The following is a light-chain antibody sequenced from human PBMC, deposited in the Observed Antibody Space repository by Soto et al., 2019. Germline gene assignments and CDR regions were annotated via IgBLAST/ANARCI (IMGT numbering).Light chain of an antibody. J-gene: IGKJ1*01. V-gene: IGKV3-15*01. CDR1: QSINSN. Sequence: PGTQSGSPGKDCTSPFTASQSINSNLAWYQQRPGQAPRLLIYGASTRATGIPARFSGSGSGTEFTLTISSLQSEDIAVYYCQESNHCWTFAQGTKVDIK. CDR3: QESNHCWT. CDR2: GAS.